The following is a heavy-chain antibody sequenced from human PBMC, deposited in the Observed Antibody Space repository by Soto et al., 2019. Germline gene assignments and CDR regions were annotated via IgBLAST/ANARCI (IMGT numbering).Heavy chain of an antibody. CDR1: GYTFTGYY. D-gene: IGHD6-6*01. CDR2: ISPQTGGT. Sequence: ASVKISCKGSGYTFTGYYIHWVRQTPGQGPEWMGEISPQTGGTKYAQKYQGRVTMTRDTSITTVYMELSNLSPDDTAVYYCGRGRSGQLVIFYWGQGTLVTVSS. V-gene: IGHV1-2*02. J-gene: IGHJ4*02. CDR3: GRGRSGQLVIFY.